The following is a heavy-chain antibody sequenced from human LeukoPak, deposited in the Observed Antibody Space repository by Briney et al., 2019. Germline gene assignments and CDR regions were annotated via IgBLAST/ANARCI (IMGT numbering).Heavy chain of an antibody. CDR2: INPSGGST. CDR3: ARDQTYYYDSSGYQFHYFDY. D-gene: IGHD3-22*01. Sequence: ASVKVSCKASGYTFTSYGISWVRQAPGQGLEWMGIINPSGGSTSYAQKFQGRVTMTRDTSTSTVYMELSSLRSEDTAVYYCARDQTYYYDSSGYQFHYFDYWGQGTLVTVSS. V-gene: IGHV1-46*01. CDR1: GYTFTSYG. J-gene: IGHJ4*02.